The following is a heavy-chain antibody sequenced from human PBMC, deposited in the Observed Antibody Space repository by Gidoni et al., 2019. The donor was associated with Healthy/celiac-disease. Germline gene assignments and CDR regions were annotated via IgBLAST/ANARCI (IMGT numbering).Heavy chain of an antibody. CDR3: ARDAAYCSGGSCYEDYFDY. D-gene: IGHD2-15*01. CDR2: ISYDGSNK. CDR1: GFTFRSYA. Sequence: QVQLVESGGGVVQPGRSLRLSCAASGFTFRSYAMHWVRQAPGKGLEWVAVISYDGSNKYYADSVKGRFTISRDNSKNTLYLQMNSLRAEDTAVYYCARDAAYCSGGSCYEDYFDYWGQGTLVTVSS. J-gene: IGHJ4*02. V-gene: IGHV3-30-3*01.